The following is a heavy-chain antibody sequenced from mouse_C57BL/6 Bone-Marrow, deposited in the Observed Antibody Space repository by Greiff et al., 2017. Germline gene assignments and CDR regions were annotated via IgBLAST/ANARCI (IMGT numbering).Heavy chain of an antibody. J-gene: IGHJ3*01. CDR2: IYPRSGNT. CDR3: ANDYDGAWFAY. Sequence: VQLQESGAELARPGASVKLSCKASGYTFTSYGISWVKQRTGQGLEWIGEIYPRSGNTYYNEKFKGKATLTADKSSSTAYMELRSLTSEDSAVYFCANDYDGAWFAYWGQGTLVTVSA. V-gene: IGHV1-81*01. CDR1: GYTFTSYG. D-gene: IGHD2-4*01.